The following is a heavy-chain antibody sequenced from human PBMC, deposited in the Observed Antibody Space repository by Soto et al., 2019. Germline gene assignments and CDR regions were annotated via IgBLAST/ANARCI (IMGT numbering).Heavy chain of an antibody. V-gene: IGHV3-33*01. D-gene: IGHD2-15*01. CDR2: IWYDGSNK. CDR3: ATEPPGYCSFGSCYSFRAYFED. Sequence: QVQLVESGGGVVQPGGSLRLSCTASGITFTTYAFHWVRQAPGKGLEWVSTIWYDGSNKYYGDSVTGRFTISRDNSRNTLYLQMNSLRVEDTAVYYCATEPPGYCSFGSCYSFRAYFEDWGQGTLVAVSS. CDR1: GITFTTYA. J-gene: IGHJ1*01.